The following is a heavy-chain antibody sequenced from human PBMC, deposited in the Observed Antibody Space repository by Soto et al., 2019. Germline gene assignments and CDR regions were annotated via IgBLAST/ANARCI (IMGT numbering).Heavy chain of an antibody. D-gene: IGHD1-26*01. CDR3: SGGVGDAF. CDR1: ESTVSRDW. CDR2: INQAGSEK. V-gene: IGHV3-7*04. J-gene: IGHJ4*02. Sequence: EVHLVESGGGLVQTGGSLRLSCAIFESTVSRDWMNWVRQAPGKGLEWVAHINQAGSEKYYVVSVKGRITISRDNAKKSLYLQMNCLRPADTAMYYCSGGVGDAFWGQGTLVTVSS.